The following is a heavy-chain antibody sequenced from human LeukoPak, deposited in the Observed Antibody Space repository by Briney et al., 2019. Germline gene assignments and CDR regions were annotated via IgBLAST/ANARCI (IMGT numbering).Heavy chain of an antibody. D-gene: IGHD5-18*01. CDR3: AKSYSYGPYYYYGMDV. Sequence: GGSLRLSCAASGFTFSSYAMSWVRQAQGKGLEWVSAISGSGGSTYYADSVKGRFTISRDNSKNTLYLQMNSLRAEDTAVYYCAKSYSYGPYYYYGMDVWGQGTTVTVSS. CDR1: GFTFSSYA. V-gene: IGHV3-23*01. J-gene: IGHJ6*02. CDR2: ISGSGGST.